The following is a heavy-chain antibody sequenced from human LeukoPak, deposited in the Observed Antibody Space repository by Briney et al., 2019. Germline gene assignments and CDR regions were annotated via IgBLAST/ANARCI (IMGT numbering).Heavy chain of an antibody. CDR2: IHSTGGV. D-gene: IGHD3-10*01. V-gene: IGHV4-59*01. J-gene: IGHJ4*02. Sequence: SETLSLTCIVSGGAICSYYWSWLRQPPAKGLEWIGYIHSTGGVNYNPSLERRVPISADTTQKQFSLRLTSVTAADTAVYYCARNVGSAVTGGRYFDSWGQGTLVTVSS. CDR1: GGAICSYY. CDR3: ARNVGSAVTGGRYFDS.